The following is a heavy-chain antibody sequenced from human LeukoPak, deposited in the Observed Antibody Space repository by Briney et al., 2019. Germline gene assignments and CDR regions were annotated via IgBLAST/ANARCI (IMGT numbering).Heavy chain of an antibody. D-gene: IGHD5-18*01. V-gene: IGHV4-61*01. Sequence: SETLSLTCTVSGGSISSGSYYWSWIRQPPGKGLEWIGYIYYSGSTNYNPSLKSRVTISVDTSKNQLSLKLSSVTAADTAVYYCARRFGYSNAFDIWGQGTMVTVSS. CDR2: IYYSGST. CDR3: ARRFGYSNAFDI. CDR1: GGSISSGSYY. J-gene: IGHJ3*02.